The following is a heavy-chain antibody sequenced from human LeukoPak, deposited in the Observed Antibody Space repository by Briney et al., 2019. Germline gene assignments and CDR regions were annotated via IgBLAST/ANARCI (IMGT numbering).Heavy chain of an antibody. CDR3: ARVRAKRGYSYGFDY. Sequence: ASVKVSCKASGYTFTSYDMNWVRQATGQGLEWMGWMNPNSGNTGYAQKFQGRVTMTRNTSISTAYMELSSLRSEDTAVYYCARVRAKRGYSYGFDYWSQRTLVTVSS. D-gene: IGHD5-18*01. J-gene: IGHJ4*02. CDR2: MNPNSGNT. V-gene: IGHV1-8*01. CDR1: GYTFTSYD.